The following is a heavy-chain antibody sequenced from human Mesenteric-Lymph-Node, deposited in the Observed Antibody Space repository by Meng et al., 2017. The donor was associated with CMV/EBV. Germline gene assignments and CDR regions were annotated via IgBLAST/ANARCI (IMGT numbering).Heavy chain of an antibody. CDR3: ARSDIGLVFDY. V-gene: IGHV4-61*01. Sequence: SETLSLTCIVSGASISSENYLWSWIRQPPGKGLEWIGFIYYNGNTHYNPSLKSRVTISEDTSKNQLSLKLSSVTAADTAVYYCARSDIGLVFDYWGQGMLVTVSS. CDR1: GASISSENYL. J-gene: IGHJ4*02. CDR2: IYYNGNT. D-gene: IGHD3-9*01.